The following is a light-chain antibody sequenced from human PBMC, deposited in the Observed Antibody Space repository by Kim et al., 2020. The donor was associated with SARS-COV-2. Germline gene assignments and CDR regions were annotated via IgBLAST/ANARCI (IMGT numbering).Light chain of an antibody. V-gene: IGKV3-20*01. Sequence: SPGERPTTPAGAVRMGSSSFLAGYHQKRGQAPRLLIYGASSRATGTPDRLSGSGSGTDFTLTISSLEPEDFAVYYGQQNGSWPRTFGQGTKVDIK. CDR3: QQNGSWPRT. J-gene: IGKJ1*01. CDR2: GAS. CDR1: RMGSSSF.